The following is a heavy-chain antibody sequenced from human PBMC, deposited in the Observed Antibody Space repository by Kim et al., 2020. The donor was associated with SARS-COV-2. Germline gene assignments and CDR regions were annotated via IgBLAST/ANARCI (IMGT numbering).Heavy chain of an antibody. D-gene: IGHD5-18*01. Sequence: GGSLRLSCAASGFTFSSYAMSWVRQAPGKGLEWVSAISGSGGSTYYADSVKGRFTISRDNSKNTLYLQMNSLRAEDTAVYYCAKKYGYPTRESYYYYYMDVWGKGTTVTVSS. CDR2: ISGSGGST. J-gene: IGHJ6*03. CDR3: AKKYGYPTRESYYYYYMDV. V-gene: IGHV3-23*01. CDR1: GFTFSSYA.